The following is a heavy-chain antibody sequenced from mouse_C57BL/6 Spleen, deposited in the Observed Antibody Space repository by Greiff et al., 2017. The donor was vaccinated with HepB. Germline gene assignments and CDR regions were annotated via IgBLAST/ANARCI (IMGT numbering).Heavy chain of an antibody. CDR1: GYSITSGYY. J-gene: IGHJ2*01. D-gene: IGHD1-1*01. Sequence: DVKLQESGPGLVKPSQSLSLTCSVTGYSITSGYYWNWIRQFPGNKLEWMGYISYDGSNNYNPSLKNRISITRDTSKNQFFLKLNSVTTEDTATYYCARESPYYGSSYFDYWGQGTTLTVSS. V-gene: IGHV3-6*01. CDR2: ISYDGSN. CDR3: ARESPYYGSSYFDY.